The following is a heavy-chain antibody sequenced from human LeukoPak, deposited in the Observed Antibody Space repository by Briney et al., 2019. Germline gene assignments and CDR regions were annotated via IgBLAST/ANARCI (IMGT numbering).Heavy chain of an antibody. V-gene: IGHV4-39*07. Sequence: SETLSLTCTVSGGSISSSSYYWGWIRQPPGKGLEWIVSIDYSGGTYFSPSRRSRVTLAVDTSKNQFSLNLISVTAADTAVYYCARGPSITIFGVVMYTWFDPWGQGTPVSVSS. CDR3: ARGPSITIFGVVMYTWFDP. CDR1: GGSISSSSYY. D-gene: IGHD3-3*01. CDR2: IDYSGGT. J-gene: IGHJ5*02.